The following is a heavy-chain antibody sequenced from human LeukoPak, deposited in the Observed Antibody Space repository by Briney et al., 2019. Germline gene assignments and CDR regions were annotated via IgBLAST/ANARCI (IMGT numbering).Heavy chain of an antibody. J-gene: IGHJ4*02. D-gene: IGHD3-10*01. CDR1: GGSISSYY. V-gene: IGHV3-23*01. Sequence: ETPSLTCTVSGGSISSYYWSWIRQPPGKGLEWVSAISGSGGSTYYADSVKGRFTISRDNSKNTLYLQMNSLRAEDTAVYYCAKGLGRGPYYFDYWGQGTLVTVSS. CDR3: AKGLGRGPYYFDY. CDR2: ISGSGGST.